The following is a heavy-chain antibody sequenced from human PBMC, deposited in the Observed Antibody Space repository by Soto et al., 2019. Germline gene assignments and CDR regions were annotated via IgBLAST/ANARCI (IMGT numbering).Heavy chain of an antibody. J-gene: IGHJ6*02. Sequence: GSLRLSCAASGFTFSNYAMTWVRQAPGKGLEWVSGLNGSGGSTSSADSVKGRFTISRENSNNTLYLHMNNLRAEDTAVYYCARSTYYDILTGSYYYYAMDVWGQGTTVTVSS. CDR1: GFTFSNYA. D-gene: IGHD3-9*01. CDR3: ARSTYYDILTGSYYYYAMDV. CDR2: LNGSGGST. V-gene: IGHV3-23*01.